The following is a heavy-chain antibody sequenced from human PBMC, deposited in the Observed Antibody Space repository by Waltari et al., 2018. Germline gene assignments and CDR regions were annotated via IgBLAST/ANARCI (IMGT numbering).Heavy chain of an antibody. CDR1: AVTLGTSG. CDR2: IGISTTYK. J-gene: IGHJ4*02. V-gene: IGHV3-21*02. Sequence: EVKLVESGGGAVKPGGSRRLSCVGDAVTLGTSGMNRVRVAPGKGLDWVSSIGISTTYKFYADSVKGRFTVSRDNAKNSVYLQMNNLRVEDTAVYYCARGPWAPLDYWGQGVLVTVSS. CDR3: ARGPWAPLDY.